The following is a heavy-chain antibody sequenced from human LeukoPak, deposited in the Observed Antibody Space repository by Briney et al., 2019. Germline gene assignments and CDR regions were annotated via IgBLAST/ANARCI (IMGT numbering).Heavy chain of an antibody. J-gene: IGHJ5*02. CDR3: ARCGVQLERPPPYNWFDP. CDR1: GYTFTSYG. CDR2: ISAYNGNT. Sequence: GASVKVSCKASGYTFTSYGISWVRQAPEQGLEWMGWISAYNGNTNYEQKLQGRVTMTTDTSTSTAYMELRSLRSDDTAVYYCARCGVQLERPPPYNWFDPWGQGTLVTVSS. V-gene: IGHV1-18*01. D-gene: IGHD1-1*01.